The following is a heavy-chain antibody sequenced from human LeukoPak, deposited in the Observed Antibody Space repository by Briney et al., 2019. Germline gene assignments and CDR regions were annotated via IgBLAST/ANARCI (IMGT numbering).Heavy chain of an antibody. CDR2: IYYSGST. J-gene: IGHJ5*02. V-gene: IGHV4-39*07. D-gene: IGHD2-15*01. CDR3: ARTAVARRYNWFDP. CDR1: GGSISSSNYY. Sequence: SETLSLTCTVSGGSISSSNYYWGWIRQPPGKGLEWIGSIYYSGSTNYNPSLKSRVTISVDTSKNQFSLKLSSVTAADTAVYYCARTAVARRYNWFDPWGQGTLVTVSS.